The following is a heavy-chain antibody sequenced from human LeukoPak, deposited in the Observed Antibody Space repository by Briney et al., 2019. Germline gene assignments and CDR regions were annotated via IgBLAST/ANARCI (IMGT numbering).Heavy chain of an antibody. CDR3: GKYIETAVGANDY. D-gene: IGHD1-26*01. CDR2: IRGSGGDT. V-gene: IGHV3-23*01. CDR1: GFTLSSYP. Sequence: GGSLRLSCAASGFTLSSYPMNWVRQAPGKGLGWVSVIRGSGGDTFYGDSVRGRFTISRDNSRDTLYLQMSSLRAEDTAVYYCGKYIETAVGANDYWGQGTLVTVSS. J-gene: IGHJ4*02.